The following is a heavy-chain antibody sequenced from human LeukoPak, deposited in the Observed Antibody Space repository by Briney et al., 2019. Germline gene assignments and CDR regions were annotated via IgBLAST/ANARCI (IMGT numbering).Heavy chain of an antibody. CDR2: INHSGST. CDR3: ARLRWLHQTYYFDY. CDR1: GGSFSDYY. D-gene: IGHD5-24*01. J-gene: IGHJ4*02. Sequence: PSETLSFTCAVYGGSFSDYYWSWIRQPPGKGLEWIGEINHSGSTNYNPSLKSRVTISIDTSKKQFSLKLRSVTAADTAVYYCARLRWLHQTYYFDYWGQGTLVTVSS. V-gene: IGHV4-34*01.